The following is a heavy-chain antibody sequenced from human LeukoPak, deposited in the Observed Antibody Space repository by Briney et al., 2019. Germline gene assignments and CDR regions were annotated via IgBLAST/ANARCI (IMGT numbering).Heavy chain of an antibody. CDR1: GFTFSDYY. V-gene: IGHV3-30*03. CDR3: TTVFAAMVNYYYYYMDV. D-gene: IGHD5-18*01. J-gene: IGHJ6*03. CDR2: ISYDGSNK. Sequence: GGSLRLSCAASGFTFSDYYMSWIRQAPGKGLEWVAVISYDGSNKYYADSVKGRFTISRDNSKNTLYLQMNSLRAEDTAVYYCTTVFAAMVNYYYYYMDVWGKGTTVTVSS.